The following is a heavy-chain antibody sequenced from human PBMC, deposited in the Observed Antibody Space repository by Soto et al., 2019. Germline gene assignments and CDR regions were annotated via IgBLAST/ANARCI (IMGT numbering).Heavy chain of an antibody. D-gene: IGHD7-27*01. Sequence: EVQLVQSGAEVKKPGESLKISCKGSGYNFTTYWIGWVRHMPGKGLEWMAIIYPGDSDTRYSPSFQGQVTISADKSISPAYLQWSSLKASDTAMYYCVRNTGHWVFEYWGQGTLVTVSS. CDR1: GYNFTTYW. CDR2: IYPGDSDT. J-gene: IGHJ4*02. CDR3: VRNTGHWVFEY. V-gene: IGHV5-51*03.